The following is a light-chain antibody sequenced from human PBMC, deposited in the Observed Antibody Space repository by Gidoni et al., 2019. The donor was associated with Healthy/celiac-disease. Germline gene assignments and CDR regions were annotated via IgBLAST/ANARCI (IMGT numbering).Light chain of an antibody. CDR1: QSVSSY. Sequence: TAPPAPLPLSPRDRATPSSRAGQSVSSYLSWYQQKPGQAPRLLIYDASTRTTGITARFSGSGAGTDVTLLISSLEPEDVAVYYCQQRSNWPPRTFGRXTKVEIK. CDR2: DAS. V-gene: IGKV3-11*01. CDR3: QQRSNWPPRT. J-gene: IGKJ4*01.